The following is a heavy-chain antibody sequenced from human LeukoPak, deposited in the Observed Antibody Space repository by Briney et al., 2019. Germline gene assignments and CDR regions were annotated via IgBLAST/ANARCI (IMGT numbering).Heavy chain of an antibody. CDR2: IYDSGST. CDR1: GGSISSGDYY. Sequence: SQTLSLTCTVSGGSISSGDYYWSWIRQPPGKGLEWIGSIYDSGSTYYNPSLKSRVTISVDTSKNQFSLKLSSVAAADTAVYYCARVRVDGGKFDYWGQGTLVTVSS. J-gene: IGHJ4*02. V-gene: IGHV4-30-4*01. CDR3: ARVRVDGGKFDY. D-gene: IGHD4-23*01.